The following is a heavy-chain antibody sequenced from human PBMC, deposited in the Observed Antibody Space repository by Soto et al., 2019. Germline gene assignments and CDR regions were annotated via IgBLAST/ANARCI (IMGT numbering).Heavy chain of an antibody. CDR2: IYHSGST. D-gene: IGHD3-10*01. CDR1: GGSISSSNW. V-gene: IGHV4-4*02. Sequence: QVQLQESGPGLVKPSGTLSLTCAVSGGSISSSNWWSWVRQPPGKGLEWIGEIYHSGSTNYNPSLKSRVTISVDKSKNQFSLKLSSVTAADTAVHYCARVMRWFGELFYWYFDLWGRGTLVTVSS. CDR3: ARVMRWFGELFYWYFDL. J-gene: IGHJ2*01.